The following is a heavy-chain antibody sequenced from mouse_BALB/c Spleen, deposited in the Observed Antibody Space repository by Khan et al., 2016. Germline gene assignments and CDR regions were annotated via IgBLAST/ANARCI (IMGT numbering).Heavy chain of an antibody. D-gene: IGHD2-12*01. CDR3: ATSRRYDEYY. V-gene: IGHV1-9*01. CDR2: ILPGSGST. Sequence: MQLQQSGAELMKPGASVKISCKATGYTFSSYWIEWVKQRPGHGLEWIGEILPGSGSTNYNEKFKGKDTITADTSSNTAYMQLSSLTSEDSTVYYCATSRRYDEYYWGHGTTLPFSS. CDR1: GYTFSSYW. J-gene: IGHJ2*01.